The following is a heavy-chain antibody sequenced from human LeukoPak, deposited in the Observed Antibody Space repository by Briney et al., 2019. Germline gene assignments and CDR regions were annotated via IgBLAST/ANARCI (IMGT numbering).Heavy chain of an antibody. CDR1: GFTVSSNY. J-gene: IGHJ4*02. D-gene: IGHD4-17*01. CDR3: ALVMTTVTKGPFDY. Sequence: PGGSLRLSSAASGFTVSSNYMSWVRQAPGKGLEWVSVIYSGGSTYYADSVKGRFTISRDNSKNTLYLQMNSLRAEDTAVYYCALVMTTVTKGPFDYWGQGTLVTVSS. V-gene: IGHV3-66*01. CDR2: IYSGGST.